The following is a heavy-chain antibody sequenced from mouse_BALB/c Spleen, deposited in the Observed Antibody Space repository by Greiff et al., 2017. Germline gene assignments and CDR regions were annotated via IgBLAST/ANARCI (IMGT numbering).Heavy chain of an antibody. CDR2: ISSGGSYT. CDR1: GFTFSSYT. J-gene: IGHJ2*01. CDR3: TRDGYYVPYYFDY. V-gene: IGHV5-6-4*01. Sequence: EVKLMESGGGLVKPGGSLKLSCAASGFTFSSYTMSWVRQTPEKRLEWVATISSGGSYTYYPDSVKGRFTISRDNAKNTLYLQMSSLKSEDTAMYYCTRDGYYVPYYFDYWGQGTTLTVSS. D-gene: IGHD2-3*01.